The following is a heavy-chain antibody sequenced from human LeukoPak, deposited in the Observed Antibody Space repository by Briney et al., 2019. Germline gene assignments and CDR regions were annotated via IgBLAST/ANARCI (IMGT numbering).Heavy chain of an antibody. V-gene: IGHV3-23*01. D-gene: IGHD3-22*01. Sequence: GGSLRLSCAASGFTFTNSAMSWVRQAPGKGLEWVSGISGSGTNTYYVDSVKGRFTISRDNSKNTLYLQMNSLRAEDTAVYYCARRRYYDSSGYDYYYYGLDVWGQGTTVTVSS. CDR3: ARRRYYDSSGYDYYYYGLDV. CDR1: GFTFTNSA. J-gene: IGHJ6*02. CDR2: ISGSGTNT.